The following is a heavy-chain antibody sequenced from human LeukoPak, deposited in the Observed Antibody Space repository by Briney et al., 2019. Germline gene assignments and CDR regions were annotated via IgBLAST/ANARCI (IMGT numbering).Heavy chain of an antibody. J-gene: IGHJ6*03. D-gene: IGHD6-13*01. CDR2: ISWNSGSI. Sequence: GGSLRLSCAASGFTFDDYAMHCVRQAPGKGLEWVSGISWNSGSIGYADSVKGRFTISRDNAKNSLYLQMNSLRAEDTAVYYCARAAIAAARIYYYMDVWGKGTTVTVSS. V-gene: IGHV3-9*01. CDR3: ARAAIAAARIYYYMDV. CDR1: GFTFDDYA.